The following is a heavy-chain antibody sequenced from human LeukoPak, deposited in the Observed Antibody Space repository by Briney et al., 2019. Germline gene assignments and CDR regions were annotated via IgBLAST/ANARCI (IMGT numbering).Heavy chain of an antibody. D-gene: IGHD6-19*01. Sequence: SETLSLTCTVSGGSMNNYYWSWVRQPPGKGLEWIGYIYYSGSTYYNPSLKSRVTISVDTSKNQFSLNLGSVTAADTAVYYCARVRPIAVADYWGQGTLVTVSS. CDR2: IYYSGST. CDR1: GGSMNNYY. J-gene: IGHJ4*02. CDR3: ARVRPIAVADY. V-gene: IGHV4-59*08.